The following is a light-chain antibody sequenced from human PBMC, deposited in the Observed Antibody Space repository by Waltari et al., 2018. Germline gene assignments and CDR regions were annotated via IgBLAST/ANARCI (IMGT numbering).Light chain of an antibody. Sequence: QSALTQPRPLSGSPRQSVPISCTGTSSHVGGYHYVPWYQQYPGRAPKVVIYIVSKRPSGVPDRFSGSKSGNTASLTISGLQAEDEADYYCCSYAGNYLRVFGGGTRLTVL. CDR2: IVS. V-gene: IGLV2-11*01. CDR1: SSHVGGYHY. J-gene: IGLJ3*02. CDR3: CSYAGNYLRV.